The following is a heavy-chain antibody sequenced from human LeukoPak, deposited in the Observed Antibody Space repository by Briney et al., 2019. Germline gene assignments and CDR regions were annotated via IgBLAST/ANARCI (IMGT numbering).Heavy chain of an antibody. CDR1: GVTFSSYA. Sequence: GGSLRLSCAASGVTFSSYAMHWVRQPPGKGLEWVSNIGTSSTTIYYADSMKGRFTISRDNAKNSLYLQMNSLRADDTAVYYCARFAAGGSYYYYMDVWGKGTTVTVSS. CDR3: ARFAAGGSYYYYMDV. CDR2: IGTSSTTI. D-gene: IGHD6-25*01. V-gene: IGHV3-48*01. J-gene: IGHJ6*03.